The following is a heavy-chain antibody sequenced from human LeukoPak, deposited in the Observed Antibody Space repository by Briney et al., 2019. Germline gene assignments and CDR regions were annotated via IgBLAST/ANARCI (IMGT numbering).Heavy chain of an antibody. V-gene: IGHV3-7*03. CDR3: AKDLYGDYTYYFDF. CDR1: GFTFSSYW. CDR2: IKQDGSEK. J-gene: IGHJ4*02. Sequence: PGGSLRLSCAASGFTFSSYWMSWVRQAPGKGLEWVANIKQDGSEKYYVDSVKGRFTISRDNAKNSLYLQMNSLRAEDTAIFYCAKDLYGDYTYYFDFWGQGTLVTVSS. D-gene: IGHD4-17*01.